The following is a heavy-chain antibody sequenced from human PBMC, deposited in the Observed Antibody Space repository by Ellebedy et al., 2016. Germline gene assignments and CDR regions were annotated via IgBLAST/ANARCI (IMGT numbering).Heavy chain of an antibody. V-gene: IGHV3-23*01. J-gene: IGHJ4*02. CDR1: GFAFRNFF. Sequence: GESLKISXVASGFAFRNFFMTWVRQAPGKGLEWVSTLSAGSDTTRLADSVKGRFTISRDSSKNSVYLRMNNLRVEDTAVYYCRQGHYADLWGQGTLVTVSS. CDR3: RQGHYADL. D-gene: IGHD4-17*01. CDR2: LSAGSDTT.